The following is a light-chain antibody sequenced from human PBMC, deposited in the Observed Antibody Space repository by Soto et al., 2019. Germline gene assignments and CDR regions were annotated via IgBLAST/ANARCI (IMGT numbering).Light chain of an antibody. V-gene: IGKV1-27*01. Sequence: DIQMTQSPSSLSASVGDRVTITCRTSQDISNYLAWYQQKPGKVPKLLIYAASTLQSGVPSRFSGGGSGTDFSLTISSLQPEDVATYSCQKYNSAPHTCGGGTKVEIQ. J-gene: IGKJ4*02. CDR3: QKYNSAPHT. CDR1: QDISNY. CDR2: AAS.